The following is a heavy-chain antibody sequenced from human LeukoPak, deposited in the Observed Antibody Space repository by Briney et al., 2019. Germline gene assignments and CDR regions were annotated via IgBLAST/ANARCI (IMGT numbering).Heavy chain of an antibody. CDR1: GFTFSSYS. CDR3: ARSPHPPFDP. CDR2: ISSSSSYI. J-gene: IGHJ5*02. Sequence: GGSLRLSCAASGFTFSSYSMNWVRQAPGKGLEWVSSISSSSSYIYYADSVKGRFTISRDNAKNSLYLQMNSLRAQDTAVFYCARSPHPPFDPWGQGTLVTVSS. V-gene: IGHV3-21*04.